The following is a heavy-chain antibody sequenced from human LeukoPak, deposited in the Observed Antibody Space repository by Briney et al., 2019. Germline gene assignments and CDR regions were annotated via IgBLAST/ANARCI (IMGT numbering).Heavy chain of an antibody. Sequence: SQTLSLTCTVSGGSISSGDYYWRWLRQPPGKGLEWIGYIYYSGSTYYNPSLKSRVTISVDTSKNQFSLKLSSVTAADTAVYYCARERGIWGSVAALGRVGVDIWGQGTMVTVSS. CDR3: ARERGIWGSVAALGRVGVDI. D-gene: IGHD6-6*01. V-gene: IGHV4-30-4*01. J-gene: IGHJ3*02. CDR2: IYYSGST. CDR1: GGSISSGDYY.